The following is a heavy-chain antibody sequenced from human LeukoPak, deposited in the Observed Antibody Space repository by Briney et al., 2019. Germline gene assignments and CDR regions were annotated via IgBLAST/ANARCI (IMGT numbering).Heavy chain of an antibody. CDR2: IYTSGST. CDR1: GGSISSYY. D-gene: IGHD3-10*01. CDR3: ARDRYGSGSYWYDNWFDP. Sequence: PSETLSLTCTVSGGSISSYYWSWIRQPAGKGLEWIGRIYTSGSTNYNPSLKSRVTMSVDTSKNQFSLKLSSVTAADTAVYYCARDRYGSGSYWYDNWFDPWGQGTLVTVSS. V-gene: IGHV4-4*07. J-gene: IGHJ5*02.